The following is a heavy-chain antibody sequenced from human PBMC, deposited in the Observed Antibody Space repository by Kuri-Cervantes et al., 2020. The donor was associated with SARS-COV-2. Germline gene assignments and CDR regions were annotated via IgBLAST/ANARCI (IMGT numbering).Heavy chain of an antibody. Sequence: ASVKVSCKASGYTFTSYAMHWVRQAPGQGLEWMGWISAYNGNTNYAQKLQGRVTMTTDTSTSTAYMELSSLRSEDTAVYYCARDRFSYYYGSGSYSDYWGQGTLVTVSS. CDR1: GYTFTSYA. D-gene: IGHD3-10*01. V-gene: IGHV1-18*01. J-gene: IGHJ4*02. CDR3: ARDRFSYYYGSGSYSDY. CDR2: ISAYNGNT.